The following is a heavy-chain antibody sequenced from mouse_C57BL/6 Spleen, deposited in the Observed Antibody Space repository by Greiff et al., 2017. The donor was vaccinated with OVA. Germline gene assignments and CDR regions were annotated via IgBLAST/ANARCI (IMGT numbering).Heavy chain of an antibody. CDR1: GFTFSDYY. CDR3: ARPPYYGSSFSCWYFDV. Sequence: EVQLQESGGGLVQPGGSLKLSCAASGFTFSDYYMYWVRQTPEKRLEWVAYISNGGGSTYYPDTVKGRFTISRDNAKNTLYLQMSRLKSEDTAMYYCARPPYYGSSFSCWYFDVWGTGTTVTVSS. V-gene: IGHV5-12*01. J-gene: IGHJ1*03. D-gene: IGHD1-1*01. CDR2: ISNGGGST.